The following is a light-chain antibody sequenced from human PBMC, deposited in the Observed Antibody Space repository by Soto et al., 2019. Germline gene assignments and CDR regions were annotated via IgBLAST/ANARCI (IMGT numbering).Light chain of an antibody. J-gene: IGKJ1*01. V-gene: IGKV3-20*01. Sequence: EIVLTQSPGTLSLSPGERATLSCRASQSVSSYLDWYQQKPGQAPRLLIYGASSRATGIPDRFSASGSGTDFTITISRLEPEDFAVYYCQQYGSSSRTFGQGPKVEIK. CDR1: QSVSSY. CDR2: GAS. CDR3: QQYGSSSRT.